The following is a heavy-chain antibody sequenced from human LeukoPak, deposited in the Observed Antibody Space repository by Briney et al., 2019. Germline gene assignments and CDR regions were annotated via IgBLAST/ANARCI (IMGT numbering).Heavy chain of an antibody. D-gene: IGHD4-17*01. J-gene: IGHJ4*02. V-gene: IGHV3-48*01. Sequence: PGGSLRLSCTASGFTFSSYTMNWVRQAPGKGLEWLSYISSSTRTIYYADSVKGRFTISRDNAKNSLYLQMNSLRAEDTAVYYCARDVYGDYGSDYWGQGTLVTVSS. CDR2: ISSSTRTI. CDR3: ARDVYGDYGSDY. CDR1: GFTFSSYT.